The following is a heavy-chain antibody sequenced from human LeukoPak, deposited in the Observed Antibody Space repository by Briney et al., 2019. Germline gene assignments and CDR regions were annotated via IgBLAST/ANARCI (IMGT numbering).Heavy chain of an antibody. Sequence: ASVKVSCKASGYTFTSYDINWVRQATGQGLEWMGWMNPNSGNTGYAQKFQGRVTMTRDTSISTAYMELSRLRSDDTAVYYCARDFGDYGDDYWGQGTLVTVSS. CDR2: MNPNSGNT. J-gene: IGHJ4*02. D-gene: IGHD4-17*01. V-gene: IGHV1-8*01. CDR3: ARDFGDYGDDY. CDR1: GYTFTSYD.